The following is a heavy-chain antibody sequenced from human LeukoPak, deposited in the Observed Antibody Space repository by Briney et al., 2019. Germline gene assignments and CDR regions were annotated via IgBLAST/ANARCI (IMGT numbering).Heavy chain of an antibody. CDR1: GYTFTGYY. CDR2: INPNSGGT. CDR3: DLVVGATRVDFDY. D-gene: IGHD1-26*01. J-gene: IGHJ4*02. Sequence: ASVKVSCKASGYTFTGYYMHWVRQAPGQGLEWMGWINPNSGGTNYAQKFQGRVTMTRDTSISTAYMELSRLRSDDTAVYYCDLVVGATRVDFDYWGQGTLVTVSS. V-gene: IGHV1-2*02.